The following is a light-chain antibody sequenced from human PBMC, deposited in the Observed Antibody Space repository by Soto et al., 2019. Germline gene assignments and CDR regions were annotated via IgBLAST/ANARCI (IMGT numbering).Light chain of an antibody. Sequence: EIVLTQSPGTLSLSPGERATLSCRASQSVSGSYLAWYQQKLGQAPRLLMYGTSNRATGIPDRFSGSGSGTDFTLTISRLEAEDFAVYYCQQYDTSPRTFGQGTKVDIK. J-gene: IGKJ2*01. CDR2: GTS. CDR3: QQYDTSPRT. CDR1: QSVSGSY. V-gene: IGKV3-20*01.